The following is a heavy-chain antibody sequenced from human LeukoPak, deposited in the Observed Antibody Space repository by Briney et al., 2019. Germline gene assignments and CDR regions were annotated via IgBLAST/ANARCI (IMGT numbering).Heavy chain of an antibody. J-gene: IGHJ5*02. V-gene: IGHV4-34*01. D-gene: IGHD3-22*01. CDR3: ARGRRSFGGRLLLPGYNWFDP. CDR2: INHSGST. Sequence: SETLSLTCAVYGGSFSGYYWSWIRQPPGKGLEWIGEINHSGSTNYNPSRKSRVTISVDTSKNQFSLKLSSVTAADTAVYYCARGRRSFGGRLLLPGYNWFDPWGQGTLVTVSS. CDR1: GGSFSGYY.